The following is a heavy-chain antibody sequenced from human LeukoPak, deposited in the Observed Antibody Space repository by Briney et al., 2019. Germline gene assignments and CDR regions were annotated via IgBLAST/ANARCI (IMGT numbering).Heavy chain of an antibody. CDR3: AKQRGGLRHGFYYYYYYMDV. D-gene: IGHD5-24*01. V-gene: IGHV3-23*01. CDR1: GFTVSNNY. Sequence: GGSLTLSCAASGFTVSNNYMSWVRQAPGKGLEWVSTMTGSGGSTYYADSVKGRFTISRDNSRNTLSLQMNSLRAEDTAVYYCAKQRGGLRHGFYYYYYYMDVWGKGTTVTVSS. J-gene: IGHJ6*03. CDR2: MTGSGGST.